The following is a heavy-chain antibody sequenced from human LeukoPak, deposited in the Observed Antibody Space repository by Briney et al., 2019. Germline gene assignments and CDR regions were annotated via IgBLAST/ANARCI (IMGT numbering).Heavy chain of an antibody. J-gene: IGHJ4*02. CDR2: ISSSSSAI. Sequence: GGSLRLSCAASGFTFSSYSMNWVRQAPGKGLEWLSYISSSSSAIYYADSVKGRFTISRDNAKNSLYSQMNSLRAEDTAVYYCARVIGSYGDSAYWGQGTLVTVSS. V-gene: IGHV3-48*04. CDR3: ARVIGSYGDSAY. CDR1: GFTFSSYS. D-gene: IGHD1-26*01.